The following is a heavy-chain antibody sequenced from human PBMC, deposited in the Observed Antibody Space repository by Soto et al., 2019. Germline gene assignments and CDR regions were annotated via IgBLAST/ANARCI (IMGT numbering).Heavy chain of an antibody. CDR3: VCNGYYSLEY. CDR2: IHYSGDI. J-gene: IGHJ4*02. Sequence: QVQLQESGPGLVKPSGTLSLTCAVSGDSMTSPDWWSWVRQAPGKGLEWIGEIHYSGDINYDPSVRSRVTISVDRSKNQFSLNLSSVTAADTAVYFCVCNGYYSLEYWGQGTLVIVSP. CDR1: GDSMTSPDW. V-gene: IGHV4-4*02. D-gene: IGHD3-22*01.